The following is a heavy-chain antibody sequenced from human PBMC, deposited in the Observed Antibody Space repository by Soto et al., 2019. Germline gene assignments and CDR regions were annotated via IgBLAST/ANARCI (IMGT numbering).Heavy chain of an antibody. V-gene: IGHV4-31*01. Sequence: QVQLQESGPGLVKPSQTLSLTCTVSGGSISSGGYYWSWIRQHPGKGLEWIGYIYYSGSTYYNPSLKGPVTIAVHTSKNQFSLKLSSVTAADTAVYYCARGGRSGWYKDYYYYGMDVWGQGTTVTVSS. CDR1: GGSISSGGYY. CDR2: IYYSGST. D-gene: IGHD6-19*01. CDR3: ARGGRSGWYKDYYYYGMDV. J-gene: IGHJ6*02.